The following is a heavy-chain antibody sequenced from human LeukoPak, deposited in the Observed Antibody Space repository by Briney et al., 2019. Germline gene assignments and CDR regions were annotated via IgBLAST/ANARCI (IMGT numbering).Heavy chain of an antibody. CDR1: GFTFGDYA. Sequence: GGSLRLSCTASGFTFGDYATSWFRQAPGKGLEWVGFIRSKAYGGTTEYAASVKGRFTISRDDSKSIAYLQMNSLKTEDTAVYYCTRDRVDIVATTIYYYYYMDVWGKGTTVTVSS. V-gene: IGHV3-49*03. CDR3: TRDRVDIVATTIYYYYYMDV. CDR2: IRSKAYGGTT. D-gene: IGHD5-12*01. J-gene: IGHJ6*03.